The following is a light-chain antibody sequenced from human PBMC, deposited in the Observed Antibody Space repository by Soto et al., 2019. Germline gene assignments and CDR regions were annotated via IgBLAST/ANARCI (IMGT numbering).Light chain of an antibody. J-gene: IGLJ1*01. CDR2: EVR. V-gene: IGLV2-14*01. CDR1: TSDVGGYNS. CDR3: SSYTTSTTDV. Sequence: QSALTQPASVSGSPGQSITVSCTGTTSDVGGYNSVSWYQHHPGKAPKLIIYEVRKRPSGISSRFSGSQSGNTASLSISGLQAEDEADYYCSSYTTSTTDVFGTGTKVTVL.